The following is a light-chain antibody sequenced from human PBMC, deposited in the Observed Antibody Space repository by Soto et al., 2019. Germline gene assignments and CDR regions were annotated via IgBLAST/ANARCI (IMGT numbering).Light chain of an antibody. CDR3: QTWGSGIVV. CDR2: LNSDGSH. Sequence: QSVLTQSPSASASLGASVKLTCTLSSGHSNYAIAWHQQQSEKGPRYLMKLNSDGSHSKGDGIPDRFSGSSSGAERYLTISSRQSKAEAAYYCQTWGSGIVVFGGGTKLTVL. CDR1: SGHSNYA. V-gene: IGLV4-69*01. J-gene: IGLJ2*01.